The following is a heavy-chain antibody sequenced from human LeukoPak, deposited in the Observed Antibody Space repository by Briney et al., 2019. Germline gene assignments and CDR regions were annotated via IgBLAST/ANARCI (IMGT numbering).Heavy chain of an antibody. J-gene: IGHJ4*02. D-gene: IGHD1-14*01. CDR1: GGSFSGYY. V-gene: IGHV4-34*01. CDR3: ASSKGSPDPYYFDY. Sequence: SETLSLTCAVYGGSFSGYYWSWIRQPPGKGLEWIGEINHSGSTNYNPSLKSRVTISVDRSKNQFSLKLSSVTAADTAVYYCASSKGSPDPYYFDYWGQGTLVTVSS. CDR2: INHSGST.